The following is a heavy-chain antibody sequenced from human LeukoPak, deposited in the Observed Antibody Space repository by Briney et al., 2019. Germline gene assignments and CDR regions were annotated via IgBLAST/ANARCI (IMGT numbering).Heavy chain of an antibody. V-gene: IGHV3-30*18. D-gene: IGHD4-23*01. Sequence: GGSLRLSCAASGFTFSSYGMHWVRQAPGKGLEWVAVISYDGSNKYYADSVKGRFTISRDNSKNTLSLQMNSLRAEDTAVYYCAKDLTTVVILQYYFDYWGQGTLVTVSS. CDR3: AKDLTTVVILQYYFDY. J-gene: IGHJ4*02. CDR2: ISYDGSNK. CDR1: GFTFSSYG.